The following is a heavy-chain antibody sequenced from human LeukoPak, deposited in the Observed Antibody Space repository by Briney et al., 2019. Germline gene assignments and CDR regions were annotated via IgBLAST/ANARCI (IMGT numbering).Heavy chain of an antibody. CDR2: ISSSSSYL. CDR3: AKAASKRTDYGHYAFYYYMDV. CDR1: GFSFSSYE. J-gene: IGHJ6*03. D-gene: IGHD4-17*01. Sequence: SGGSLRLSCAASGFSFSSYEMNWVRQAPGKGLEWVSSISSSSSYLFFADSVKGRFTISRDNTKNSLYLQMNSLRAEDTAVYYCAKAASKRTDYGHYAFYYYMDVWGKGTTVTISS. V-gene: IGHV3-21*01.